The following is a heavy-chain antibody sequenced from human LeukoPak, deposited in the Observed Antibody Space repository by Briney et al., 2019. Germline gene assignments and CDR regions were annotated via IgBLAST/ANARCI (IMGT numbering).Heavy chain of an antibody. CDR1: GDFMSHYY. D-gene: IGHD1-7*01. CDR3: ARTGTTFFDY. J-gene: IGHJ4*02. V-gene: IGHV4-59*01. Sequence: PSETLSLTCSVSGDFMSHYYWSWIRQPPGKGLEWIGYIHYLGSTKYNLSLKSRLTISVDTSKSHFSLGLTSVTAADTAIYYCARTGTTFFDYWGQGSLVTVSS. CDR2: IHYLGST.